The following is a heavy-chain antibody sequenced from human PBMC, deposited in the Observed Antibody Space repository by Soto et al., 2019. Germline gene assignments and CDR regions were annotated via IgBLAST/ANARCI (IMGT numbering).Heavy chain of an antibody. CDR1: GDSISSDKW. Sequence: SETLSLTCAVSGDSISSDKWWSWVRQPPGKGLEWIGEVYHSGNTNCNPSLKSRVIISVDKSKNQFSLKLSSVTDADTAVYYSARGFNTAMVLSVRNWFDPWGQGTLVTVSS. CDR3: ARGFNTAMVLSVRNWFDP. V-gene: IGHV4-4*02. CDR2: VYHSGNT. D-gene: IGHD5-18*01. J-gene: IGHJ5*02.